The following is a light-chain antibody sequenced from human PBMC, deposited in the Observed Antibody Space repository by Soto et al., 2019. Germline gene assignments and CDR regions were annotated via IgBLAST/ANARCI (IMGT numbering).Light chain of an antibody. Sequence: EIVLTQSPGTLSLSPGERATLSCRASQSVSSSYLAWYQQKPGQAPRLLIYGASARALGIPDRFSGSGSGTEFSFTVTSLQSEDFAVYYCQHRNNRPFSFGPGTKVDIK. V-gene: IGKV3D-20*02. CDR3: QHRNNRPFS. J-gene: IGKJ3*01. CDR2: GAS. CDR1: QSVSSSY.